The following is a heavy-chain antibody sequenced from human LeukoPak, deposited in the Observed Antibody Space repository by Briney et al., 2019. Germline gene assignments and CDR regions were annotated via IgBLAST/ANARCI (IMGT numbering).Heavy chain of an antibody. D-gene: IGHD6-13*01. CDR3: AKAQQQHYYYYGMDV. CDR2: ISWNSGSI. CDR1: GFTFDDYA. Sequence: GRSLRLSCAASGFTFDDYAMHWVRQAPGKGLEWVSGISWNSGSIGYADSVKGRFTISRDNAKNSLYLQMNSLRAEDTALYYSAKAQQQHYYYYGMDVWGQGTTVTVSS. V-gene: IGHV3-9*01. J-gene: IGHJ6*02.